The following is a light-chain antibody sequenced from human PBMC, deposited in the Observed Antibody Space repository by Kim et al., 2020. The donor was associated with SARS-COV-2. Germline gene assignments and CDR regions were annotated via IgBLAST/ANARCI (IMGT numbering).Light chain of an antibody. CDR2: AAS. CDR1: QSISNY. Sequence: ASVGDRVTITCRASQSISNYLNWYQQKPGKAPKLLIYAASSFQSGVPSRFSGSGSGTEFTLTISRLQPEDFATYYCQQNYSTPLTFGQGTRLEIK. V-gene: IGKV1-39*01. J-gene: IGKJ5*01. CDR3: QQNYSTPLT.